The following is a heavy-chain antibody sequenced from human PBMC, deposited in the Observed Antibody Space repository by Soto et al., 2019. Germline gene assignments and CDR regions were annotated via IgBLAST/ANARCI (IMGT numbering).Heavy chain of an antibody. CDR2: IIPILGIA. CDR3: ARDPPRFSSKSDWCDP. V-gene: IGHV1-69*08. J-gene: IGHJ5*02. Sequence: QVQLVQSGAEVKKPGSSVKVSCKASGGTFSSYTISWVRQAPGQGLEWLGRIIPILGIAHYAQKFQGRVTRTADKSTSTAYMELSSLRSEDTAVYYCARDPPRFSSKSDWCDPWGQGTLVTVSS. D-gene: IGHD3-16*01. CDR1: GGTFSSYT.